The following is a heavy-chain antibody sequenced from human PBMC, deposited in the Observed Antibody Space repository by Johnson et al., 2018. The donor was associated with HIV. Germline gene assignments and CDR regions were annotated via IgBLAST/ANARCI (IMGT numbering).Heavy chain of an antibody. CDR3: ARDLGGDAGFDV. Sequence: VQLVEFGGGLVQPGGSLRLTCATSGFIFSKTWMHWVRQAPGKGLVWVSRINSDSGGRSYAESVKGRFTISRDNARNTLFLQMNSLRADDTAVYYCARDLGGDAGFDVWGQGTTVTVSS. J-gene: IGHJ3*01. V-gene: IGHV3-74*01. D-gene: IGHD3-10*01. CDR1: GFIFSKTW. CDR2: INSDSGGR.